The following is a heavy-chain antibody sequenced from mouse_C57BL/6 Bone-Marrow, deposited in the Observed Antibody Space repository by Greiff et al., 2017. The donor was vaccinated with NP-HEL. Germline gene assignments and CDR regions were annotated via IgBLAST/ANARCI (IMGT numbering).Heavy chain of an antibody. CDR3: TRWDTTVVDQDWYFEV. Sequence: QVQLQQSGAELVRPGASVTLSCKASGYTFTDYEMHWVKQTPVHGLEWIGAIDPETGGTAYNQKFKGKAILTADKSSSTAYMELRSLTSEDSAVYYCTRWDTTVVDQDWYFEVWGTGTTVTVSS. CDR1: GYTFTDYE. D-gene: IGHD1-1*01. CDR2: IDPETGGT. J-gene: IGHJ1*03. V-gene: IGHV1-15*01.